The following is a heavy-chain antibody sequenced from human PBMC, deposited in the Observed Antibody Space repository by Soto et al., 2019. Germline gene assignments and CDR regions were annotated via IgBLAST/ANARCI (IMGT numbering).Heavy chain of an antibody. Sequence: QVQLVQSGAEVKKPGSSVKVSCKASGGTFSSYTISWVRQAPGQGLEWMGRIIPILGIANYAQKFQGRVTITADKSTSTAYMELSSLRSEDTAVYYCASLGYCSSTSCYIVDYYYGMDVWGQGTTVTVAS. J-gene: IGHJ6*02. V-gene: IGHV1-69*02. D-gene: IGHD2-2*02. CDR1: GGTFSSYT. CDR2: IIPILGIA. CDR3: ASLGYCSSTSCYIVDYYYGMDV.